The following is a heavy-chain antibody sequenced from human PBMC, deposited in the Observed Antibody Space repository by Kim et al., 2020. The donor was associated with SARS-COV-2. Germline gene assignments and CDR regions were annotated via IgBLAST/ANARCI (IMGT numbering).Heavy chain of an antibody. D-gene: IGHD3-10*01. Sequence: KFKGGVPITRDTSASSAYMELSSLRSEDTAVYYCARDRGGFGDIDYWGQGTLVTVSS. J-gene: IGHJ4*02. CDR3: ARDRGGFGDIDY. V-gene: IGHV1-3*01.